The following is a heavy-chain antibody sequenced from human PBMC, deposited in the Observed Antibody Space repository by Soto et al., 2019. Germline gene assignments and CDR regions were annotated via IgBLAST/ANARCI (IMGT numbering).Heavy chain of an antibody. J-gene: IGHJ4*02. CDR2: INSNGGST. D-gene: IGHD5-12*01. V-gene: IGHV3-64*01. CDR3: ARTSGYAFDY. CDR1: GFTFSSYA. Sequence: EVQLVESGGGLVQPGGSLRLSCAASGFTFSSYAMHWVRQAPGKGLEYVSVINSNGGSTYYANSVKGRFTISRDNSKNTLYLQMGSLRAEDMSVYYCARTSGYAFDYWVQGTRVTVSS.